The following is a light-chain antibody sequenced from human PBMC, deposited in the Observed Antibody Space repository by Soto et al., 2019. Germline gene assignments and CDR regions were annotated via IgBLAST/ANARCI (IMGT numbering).Light chain of an antibody. V-gene: IGLV2-14*01. CDR2: EVT. J-gene: IGLJ1*01. CDR3: SSYTTSTTIYV. CDR1: SSNVGGYNF. Sequence: QSVLTQPASVSGSPGQSITISCTGTSSNVGGYNFVSWYQQHPGKAPKLLIYEVTNRPSGVSDRFSGSKSGNTASLTISGLQAGDEADYYCSSYTTSTTIYVFGTGTKVTVL.